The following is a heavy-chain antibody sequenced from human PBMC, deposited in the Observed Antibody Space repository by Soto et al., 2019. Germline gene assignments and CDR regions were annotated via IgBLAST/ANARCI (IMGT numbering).Heavy chain of an antibody. D-gene: IGHD2-8*01. CDR2: TSYAGGDT. V-gene: IGHV3-30-3*01. J-gene: IGHJ4*02. CDR3: ARDLFPDSHGHYFDS. Sequence: GGSLRLSCAASGFTFSTYWMSWVRQAPGKGLEWVAFTSYAGGDTYTADSVEGRFTISRDNSKDTLYLQMNSLRPEDTAIYYCARDLFPDSHGHYFDSWGQGTLVTVSS. CDR1: GFTFSTYW.